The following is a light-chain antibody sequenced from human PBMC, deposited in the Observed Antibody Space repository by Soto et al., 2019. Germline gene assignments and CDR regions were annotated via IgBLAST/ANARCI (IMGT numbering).Light chain of an antibody. J-gene: IGLJ1*01. Sequence: QSALTQPASVSGSPGQSISISCTGTSGDVGGYDYVSWYQQHPDRAPKLMIYEVSNRPSGFSNRFSGSKSGNTASLSISGLQAEAEADYYCSSYTSTSTLVFGTGTKLTVL. CDR3: SSYTSTSTLV. V-gene: IGLV2-14*01. CDR1: SGDVGGYDY. CDR2: EVS.